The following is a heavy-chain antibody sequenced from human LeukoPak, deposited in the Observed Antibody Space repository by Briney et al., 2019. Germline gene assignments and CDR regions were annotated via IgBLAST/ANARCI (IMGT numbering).Heavy chain of an antibody. CDR2: VFYGGNT. Sequence: PSETLSLTCTVCGASISTYYWTWLRQPPGKGLEWIGYVFYGGNTKYNPSLKRVVTISVDTSRKEFSLKLSTSTTADTALYYSARAQNTRAYSGYGERSYYYYGIDVWGQGTTVTVSS. CDR3: ARAQNTRAYSGYGERSYYYYGIDV. V-gene: IGHV4-59*01. CDR1: GASISTYY. J-gene: IGHJ6*02. D-gene: IGHD3-22*01.